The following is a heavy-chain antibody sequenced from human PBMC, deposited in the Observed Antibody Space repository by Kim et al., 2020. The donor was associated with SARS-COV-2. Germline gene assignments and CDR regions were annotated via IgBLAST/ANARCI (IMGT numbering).Heavy chain of an antibody. J-gene: IGHJ6*02. CDR1: GFTFSSYG. V-gene: IGHV3-33*01. D-gene: IGHD3-16*01. Sequence: GGSLRLSCAASGFTFSSYGMHWVRQAPGKGLEWVAVIWYDGSNKYYADSVKGRFTISRDNSKNTLYLQMNSLRAEDTAVYYCARDWAPVYYGMDVWGQGTTVTVSS. CDR2: IWYDGSNK. CDR3: ARDWAPVYYGMDV.